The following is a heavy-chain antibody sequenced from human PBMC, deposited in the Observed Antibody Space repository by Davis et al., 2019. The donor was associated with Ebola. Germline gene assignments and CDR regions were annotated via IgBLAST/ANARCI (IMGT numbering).Heavy chain of an antibody. J-gene: IGHJ4*02. D-gene: IGHD5-18*01. CDR2: INPIDEST. CDR1: GYTFTSYY. Sequence: AASVKGSCKTSGYTFTSYYMHWVRQAPGQGLEWMGIINPIDESTSYAQKFQGTVTMTRDTSTSTVHMELSSLRSEDTAVYYCARATAMVKFDYWGQGTLVTVSS. CDR3: ARATAMVKFDY. V-gene: IGHV1-46*01.